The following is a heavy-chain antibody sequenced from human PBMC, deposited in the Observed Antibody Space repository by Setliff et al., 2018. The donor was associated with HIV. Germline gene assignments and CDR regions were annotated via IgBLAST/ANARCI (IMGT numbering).Heavy chain of an antibody. D-gene: IGHD1-26*01. J-gene: IGHJ3*01. Sequence: SCEAYGLTFDYYGIHWVRQAPGKGLEWVALMWYDGTKKLYGKTVMGRFTMSRDSSKNTVHLQMNSLTAEDTAIYYCASGYGGEGGGATEVVDVWGQGTRVTVSS. CDR3: ASGYGGEGGGATEVVDV. V-gene: IGHV3-33*01. CDR1: GLTFDYYG. CDR2: MWYDGTKK.